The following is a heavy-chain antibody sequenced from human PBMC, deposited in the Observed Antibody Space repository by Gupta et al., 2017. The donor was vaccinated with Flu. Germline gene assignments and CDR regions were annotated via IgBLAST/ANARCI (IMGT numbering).Heavy chain of an antibody. D-gene: IGHD6-25*01. CDR3: VRDWSTTGQRGNYFDY. Sequence: EVQLLESGGGLVKPGGSLRLSCAVSGFTFSSFNMNWVRQAPGKGLEWVSSISSSSSYIYYADAGKGRFTASRDNSKNARYLHMNSVRVDAEAGYYCVRDWSTTGQRGNYFDYWGQGTLVSVSS. V-gene: IGHV3-21*02. CDR2: ISSSSSYI. J-gene: IGHJ4*02. CDR1: GFTFSSFN.